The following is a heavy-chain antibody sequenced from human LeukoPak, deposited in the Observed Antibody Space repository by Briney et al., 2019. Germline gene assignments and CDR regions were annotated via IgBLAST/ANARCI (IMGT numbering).Heavy chain of an antibody. J-gene: IGHJ4*02. V-gene: IGHV3-48*03. CDR3: ARDSTPGYTAGFHFDL. Sequence: PGGSLRLSCAASGFTLSSYSMNWVRQAPGKGLEWVSFISRAATTMFYADSVKGRFTITRDNAQNSLYLQLDSLRVEDTAVYYCARDSTPGYTAGFHFDLWGQGTLVTVSS. CDR2: ISRAATTM. D-gene: IGHD5-18*01. CDR1: GFTLSSYS.